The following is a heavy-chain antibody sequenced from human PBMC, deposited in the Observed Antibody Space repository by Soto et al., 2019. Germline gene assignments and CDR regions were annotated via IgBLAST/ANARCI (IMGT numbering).Heavy chain of an antibody. Sequence: GGSLRLSCAASGFTFSSYDMHWVRQATGKGLEWVSAIGTAGDTYYPGSVKGRFTISRENAKNSLYLQMNSLRADDTAVYYCTRNLGRRYFDLWGRGTLVTVSS. CDR1: GFTFSSYD. CDR2: IGTAGDT. CDR3: TRNLGRRYFDL. V-gene: IGHV3-13*01. J-gene: IGHJ2*01.